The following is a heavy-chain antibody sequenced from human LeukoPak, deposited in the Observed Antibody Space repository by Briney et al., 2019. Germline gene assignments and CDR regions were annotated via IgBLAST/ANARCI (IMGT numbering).Heavy chain of an antibody. Sequence: GGSLRLSCAASGFTVSSNYMSWVRQAPGKGLEWVSVIYSGGSTYYADSAKGRFTISRDNSKNTLYLQMNSLRAEDTAVYYCARFQADWGMGGYDAFDIWGQGTMVTVSS. CDR1: GFTVSSNY. CDR3: ARFQADWGMGGYDAFDI. J-gene: IGHJ3*02. CDR2: IYSGGST. D-gene: IGHD7-27*01. V-gene: IGHV3-53*01.